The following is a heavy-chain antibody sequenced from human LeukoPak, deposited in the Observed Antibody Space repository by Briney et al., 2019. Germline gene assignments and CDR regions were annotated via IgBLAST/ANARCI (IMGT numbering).Heavy chain of an antibody. D-gene: IGHD2-2*02. CDR1: GGSIGNFY. V-gene: IGHV4-4*07. CDR2: IFTSGST. CDR3: AREWVGYCSSTSCYRYMDV. Sequence: SETLSLTCNVSGGSIGNFYWSWIRQPAGKGLEWIGRIFTSGSTNYNPSLKSRVTMSVDTSKKQFSLKLSSVTAADTAVYYCAREWVGYCSSTSCYRYMDVWGKGTTVTVSS. J-gene: IGHJ6*03.